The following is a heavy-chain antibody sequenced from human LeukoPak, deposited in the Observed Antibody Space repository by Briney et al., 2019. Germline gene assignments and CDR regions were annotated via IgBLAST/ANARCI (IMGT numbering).Heavy chain of an antibody. J-gene: IGHJ4*02. Sequence: AAVKVSCKASGYTFTGYYMHWVRQAPGQWLEWMGWINPNSGDTNYAQKFQGRVTMTRDTSISTAYMELSRLISDDTAVYYCARGGPYCGSDCYSDYWGQGTLVTVSS. CDR2: INPNSGDT. CDR3: ARGGPYCGSDCYSDY. D-gene: IGHD2-21*02. V-gene: IGHV1-2*02. CDR1: GYTFTGYY.